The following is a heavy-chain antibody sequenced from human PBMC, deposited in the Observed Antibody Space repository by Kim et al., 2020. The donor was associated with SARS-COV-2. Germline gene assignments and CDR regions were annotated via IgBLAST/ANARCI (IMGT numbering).Heavy chain of an antibody. CDR2: IWYDGSNK. CDR1: GFTFSSYG. Sequence: GGSLRLSCAASGFTFSSYGMHWVRQAPGKGLEWVAVIWYDGSNKYYADSVKGRFTISRDNSKNTLYLQMNSLRAEDTAVYYCAKGWSYYEILTGYYNPPGVFDIWGQGPMVTVST. D-gene: IGHD3-9*01. V-gene: IGHV3-33*06. J-gene: IGHJ3*02. CDR3: AKGWSYYEILTGYYNPPGVFDI.